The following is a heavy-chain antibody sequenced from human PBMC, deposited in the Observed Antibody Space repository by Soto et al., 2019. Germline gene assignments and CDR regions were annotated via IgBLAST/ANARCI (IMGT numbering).Heavy chain of an antibody. CDR1: GFTLTHYS. D-gene: IGHD2-21*02. Sequence: PGGSLRLSCAASGFTLTHYSMNWVRQAPGKGLEWVEYISSSSNNIYYADSVKGRFTISRDNVKNSVDLQMNSLRDEDTAVYYCARDARREVTSFLNYWGPGILVTVSS. V-gene: IGHV3-48*02. J-gene: IGHJ4*02. CDR2: ISSSSNNI. CDR3: ARDARREVTSFLNY.